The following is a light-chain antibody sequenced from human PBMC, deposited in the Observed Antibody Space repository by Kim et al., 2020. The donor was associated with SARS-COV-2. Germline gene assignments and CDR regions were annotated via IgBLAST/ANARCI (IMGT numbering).Light chain of an antibody. Sequence: QSVLTQPPSVSGAPGQRVTISCTGTSSNIGAGHDVHWYQQLPGTAPKLLIHINNNRPSGVPDRFSGSKSGTSASLAITGLQAEDAADYYCQSYDISLRAYVFGSGTKVTVL. J-gene: IGLJ1*01. V-gene: IGLV1-40*01. CDR1: SSNIGAGHD. CDR2: INN. CDR3: QSYDISLRAYV.